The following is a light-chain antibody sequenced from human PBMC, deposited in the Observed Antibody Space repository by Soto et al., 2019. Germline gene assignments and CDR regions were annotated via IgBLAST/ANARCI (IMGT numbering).Light chain of an antibody. CDR2: DVS. J-gene: IGLJ1*01. CDR1: SSDVGGYNY. V-gene: IGLV2-14*01. Sequence: QSVLTQPASVSGSPGQSITISFTGTSSDVGGYNYVSWYQQHPGKAPKLMIYDVSNRPSGVSNRFSGSKSGNTASLTISGLQAEDEADYCCSSYTSSSTLYVFGTGTKVTVL. CDR3: SSYTSSSTLYV.